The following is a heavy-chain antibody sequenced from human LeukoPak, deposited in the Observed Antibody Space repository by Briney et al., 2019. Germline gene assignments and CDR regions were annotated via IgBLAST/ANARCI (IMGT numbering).Heavy chain of an antibody. J-gene: IGHJ4*02. CDR3: TRVPYGDYWSSDY. CDR1: GFTFNNYW. Sequence: GGSLRLSCAASGFTFNNYWMSWVRQAPGKGLEWVANIKHDEIEKYYVDSVKGRFTISRDNAKNSLFLQMNSLRVEDTAICYCTRVPYGDYWSSDYWGQGTLVTVSS. D-gene: IGHD4-17*01. V-gene: IGHV3-7*01. CDR2: IKHDEIEK.